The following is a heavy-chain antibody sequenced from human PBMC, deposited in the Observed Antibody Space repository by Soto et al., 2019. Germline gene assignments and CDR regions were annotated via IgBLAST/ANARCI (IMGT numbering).Heavy chain of an antibody. CDR1: GFTFSSYA. CDR2: ISGSGGST. V-gene: IGHV3-23*01. D-gene: IGHD6-19*01. J-gene: IGHJ6*02. Sequence: GGSLRLSCAASGFTFSSYAMSWVRQAPGKGLEWVSAISGSGGSTYYADSVKGRFTISRDNSRNTLYLQMNSLRAEDTAVYYCAKDRQRWGQWLVVGTRYYYYGMDVWGQGTTVTVSS. CDR3: AKDRQRWGQWLVVGTRYYYYGMDV.